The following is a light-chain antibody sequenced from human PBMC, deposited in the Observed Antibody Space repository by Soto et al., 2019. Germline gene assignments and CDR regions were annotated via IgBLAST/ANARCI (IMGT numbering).Light chain of an antibody. J-gene: IGLJ1*01. CDR1: SSDVGAYNS. CDR2: DVS. V-gene: IGLV2-14*01. Sequence: QSVLTQPASVSGSPGQSITISCTGTSSDVGAYNSVAWYQHNPGKAPKLMIYDVSNRPSGVSSRFSGSKSANPASLSISGLQADDEAVYYCSSYTSSSTLVFGTGTKLTVL. CDR3: SSYTSSSTLV.